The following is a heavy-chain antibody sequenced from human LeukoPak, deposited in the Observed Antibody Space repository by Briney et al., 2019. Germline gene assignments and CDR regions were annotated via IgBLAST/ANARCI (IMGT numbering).Heavy chain of an antibody. CDR2: VNADGGNT. V-gene: IGHV3-23*01. Sequence: PGGSLRLSCAASGFTFDNYRMSWVRQAPGKGLEWVSTVNADGGNTYYADSVKGRFTISRDNPKSTLILQMNRLRVEDTALYYCTKRVKYGGTWDHFADWGQGTLVTVSS. D-gene: IGHD1-26*01. CDR1: GFTFDNYR. CDR3: TKRVKYGGTWDHFAD. J-gene: IGHJ4*02.